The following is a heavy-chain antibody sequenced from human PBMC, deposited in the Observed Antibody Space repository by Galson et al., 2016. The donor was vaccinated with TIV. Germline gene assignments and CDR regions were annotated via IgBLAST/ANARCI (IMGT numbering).Heavy chain of an antibody. CDR1: GGTFNSYD. J-gene: IGHJ4*02. V-gene: IGHV1-69*04. CDR2: INPAVGLT. Sequence: SVKVSCKASGGTFNSYDISWLRQVPGQGFEWMGRINPAVGLTKYAQRFHGRITITAAYMELSSLRSEDTAVYYCSSASHLVPTVHHYWGQGTLVTVSS. CDR3: SSASHLVPTVHHY. D-gene: IGHD3-3*02.